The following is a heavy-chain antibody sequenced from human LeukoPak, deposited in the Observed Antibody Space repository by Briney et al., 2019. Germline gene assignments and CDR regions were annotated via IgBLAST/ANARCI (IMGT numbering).Heavy chain of an antibody. CDR3: ARVVGATTLDY. V-gene: IGHV4-38-2*01. CDR1: GFTFSDYY. J-gene: IGHJ4*02. Sequence: LRLSCAASGFTFSDYYMSWVRQPPGKGLEWIGSIYYSGSTYYNPSLKSRVTISVDTSKNQFSLKLSSVTAADTAVYYCARVVGATTLDYWGQGTLVTVSS. CDR2: IYYSGST. D-gene: IGHD1-26*01.